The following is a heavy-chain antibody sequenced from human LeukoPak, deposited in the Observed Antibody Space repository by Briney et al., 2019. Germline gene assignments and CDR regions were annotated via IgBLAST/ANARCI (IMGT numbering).Heavy chain of an antibody. CDR1: GGSFSGYY. Sequence: PSETLSLTCAVYGGSFSGYYWGWIRQPPGKGLEWIGEINHSGSTNYNPSLKSRVTISVDTSKNQFSLKLSSVTAADTAVYYCARLGGDDDYGDYSPSGNDYWGQGTLVTVSS. CDR3: ARLGGDDDYGDYSPSGNDY. D-gene: IGHD4-17*01. J-gene: IGHJ4*02. CDR2: INHSGST. V-gene: IGHV4-34*01.